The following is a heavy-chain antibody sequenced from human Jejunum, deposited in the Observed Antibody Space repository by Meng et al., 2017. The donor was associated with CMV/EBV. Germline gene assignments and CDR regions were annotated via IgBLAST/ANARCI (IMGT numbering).Heavy chain of an antibody. D-gene: IGHD1-14*01. J-gene: IGHJ4*02. CDR1: GYTFTTYA. CDR2: INAGNGNR. CDR3: ARAGSYRFDY. Sequence: QVQLGQSGAEVRKPGASVKVSCKASGYTFTTYAMHWVRQAPGQGLEWMGWINAGNGNRKYSQKFLGRVTISRDNAKNTLYLQMNSLRVEDTAVYYCARAGSYRFDYWGQGTLVTVSS. V-gene: IGHV1-3*01.